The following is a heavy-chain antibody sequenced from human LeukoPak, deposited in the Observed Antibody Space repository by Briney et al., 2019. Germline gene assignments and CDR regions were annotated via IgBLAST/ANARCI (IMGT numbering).Heavy chain of an antibody. CDR1: GGSFSGYY. D-gene: IGHD3-22*01. J-gene: IGHJ4*02. Sequence: RSSETLSLTCAVYGGSFSGYYWSWIRQPPGKGLEWIGEINHSGSTNYNPSLKSRVTISVDTSKNQFSLKMTSVTAADTAVYYCATDGDAVFDYYDSSGFPYYFDYWGQGILVTVSS. CDR2: INHSGST. CDR3: ATDGDAVFDYYDSSGFPYYFDY. V-gene: IGHV4-34*01.